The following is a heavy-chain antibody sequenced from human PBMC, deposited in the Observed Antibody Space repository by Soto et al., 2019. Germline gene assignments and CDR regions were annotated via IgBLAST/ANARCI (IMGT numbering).Heavy chain of an antibody. Sequence: GASVKVSCKASGGTFSSYAISWVRQAPGQGLEWMGGIIPIFGTANYAQKFQGRVTITADESTSTAYMELSSLRSEDTAVYYCARVAGLGYYDSSGYPDWYFDLWGRGTLVTVSS. J-gene: IGHJ2*01. D-gene: IGHD3-22*01. CDR3: ARVAGLGYYDSSGYPDWYFDL. V-gene: IGHV1-69*13. CDR2: IIPIFGTA. CDR1: GGTFSSYA.